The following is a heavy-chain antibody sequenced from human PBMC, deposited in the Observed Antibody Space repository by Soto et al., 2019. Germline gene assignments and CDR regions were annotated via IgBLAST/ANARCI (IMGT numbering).Heavy chain of an antibody. CDR1: GGSFSPNY. CDR3: ASLCAFYQSLDP. D-gene: IGHD3-3*02. V-gene: IGHV4-59*08. Sequence: QVQLQESGPGLVKPSETLSLTCRLSGGSFSPNYWGWFRQSPGKGLEWVGYIYYGGTTSYNPSLRMRVTISLETSKSHFSLRLNSVTAADTAVYYCASLCAFYQSLDPWGPGTLVTVSS. J-gene: IGHJ5*02. CDR2: IYYGGTT.